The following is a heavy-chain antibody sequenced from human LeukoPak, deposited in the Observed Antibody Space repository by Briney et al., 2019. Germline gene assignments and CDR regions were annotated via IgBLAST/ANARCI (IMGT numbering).Heavy chain of an antibody. CDR3: ARDFYGSGSYVLD. CDR2: ISSSSSTI. J-gene: IGHJ4*02. D-gene: IGHD3-10*01. CDR1: RFTFSSYG. V-gene: IGHV3-48*04. Sequence: GGSLRLSCAASRFTFSSYGMNWFRQAPGKGLEWVSYISSSSSTIYYADSVKGRFTLSRDNAKNSLYLQMNSLRAEDTAVYYCARDFYGSGSYVLDWGQGTLVTVSS.